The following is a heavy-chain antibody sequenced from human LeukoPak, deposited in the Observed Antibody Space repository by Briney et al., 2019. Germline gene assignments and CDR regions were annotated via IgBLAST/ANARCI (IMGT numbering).Heavy chain of an antibody. Sequence: PSETLSLTCTVSGGSISSSSYYWGWIRQPPGKGLEWSGSIYYSGSTYYNPSLKSRVTISVDTSKTQFSLKLSSVPAADTAVYYCARRTPYIDAFDIWGQGTMVTVSS. CDR2: IYYSGST. CDR3: ARRTPYIDAFDI. D-gene: IGHD2-2*02. CDR1: GGSISSSSYY. J-gene: IGHJ3*02. V-gene: IGHV4-39*01.